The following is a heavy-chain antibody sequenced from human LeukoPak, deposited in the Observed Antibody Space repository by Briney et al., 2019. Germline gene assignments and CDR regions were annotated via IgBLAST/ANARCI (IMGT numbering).Heavy chain of an antibody. CDR1: GFTFSSYG. V-gene: IGHV3-30*03. CDR3: ARADLRSDAFDI. J-gene: IGHJ3*02. CDR2: ISYDGSNK. Sequence: GGSLRLSCAASGFTFSSYGMHWVRQAPGKGLEWVAVISYDGSNKYYADSVKGRFTISRDNSKNTLYLQMNSLRAEDTAVYYCARADLRSDAFDIWGQGTMVTVSS.